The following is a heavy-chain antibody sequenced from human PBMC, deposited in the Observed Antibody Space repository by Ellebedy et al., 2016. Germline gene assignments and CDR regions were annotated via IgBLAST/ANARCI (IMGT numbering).Heavy chain of an antibody. J-gene: IGHJ2*01. CDR2: LSGSGPKT. Sequence: GESLKISCVASGFTFKTYAMSWVRQAPGEGLEWVSTLSGSGPKTYYADSVQGRFTISRDNSKSTLYLQMNSLRAEDTAVYYCAKHETDGDYYFDLWGRGTLVTVSS. D-gene: IGHD2-21*01. CDR3: AKHETDGDYYFDL. CDR1: GFTFKTYA. V-gene: IGHV3-23*01.